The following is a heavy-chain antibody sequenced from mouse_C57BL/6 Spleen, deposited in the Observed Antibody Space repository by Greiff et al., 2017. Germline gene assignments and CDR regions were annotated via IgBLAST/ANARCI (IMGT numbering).Heavy chain of an antibody. CDR2: ISDGGSYT. V-gene: IGHV5-4*01. D-gene: IGHD4-1*01. CDR1: GFTFSSYA. CDR3: ARELGREEYSDY. Sequence: EVKLVESGGGLVKPGGSLKLSCAASGFTFSSYAMSWVRQTPEKRLEWVATISDGGSYTYYPDNVKGRFTISRDNAKNNLYLQMSHLKSEDTAMYYCARELGREEYSDYWGQGTTLTVSS. J-gene: IGHJ2*01.